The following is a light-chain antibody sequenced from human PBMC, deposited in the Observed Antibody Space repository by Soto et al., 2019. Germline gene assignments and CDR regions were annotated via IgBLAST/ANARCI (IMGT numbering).Light chain of an antibody. CDR1: QSVSGS. CDR2: DAS. CDR3: QEGTYSPA. J-gene: IGKJ1*01. Sequence: PVEKATLSRTAHQSVSGSVGWYQQKPGQPPSLIFYDASVRTSGIPASFSGSASATDFTLTISSLAHDDSAVYYCQEGTYSPAFGQGTKVDIK. V-gene: IGKV3-11*01.